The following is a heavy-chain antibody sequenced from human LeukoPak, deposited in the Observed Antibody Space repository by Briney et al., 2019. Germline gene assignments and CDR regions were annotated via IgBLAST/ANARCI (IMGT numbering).Heavy chain of an antibody. CDR2: ISAYSGNT. J-gene: IGHJ4*02. Sequence: ASVKVSCKASGYTFPNYGITWVRQAPGQGLEWMGWISAYSGNTNCVQKFQGRVTMATDASTSTAYMELRSLRSDDTAVYYCARDIATVVHQDWGQGTLVTASS. V-gene: IGHV1-18*01. CDR3: ARDIATVVHQD. CDR1: GYTFPNYG. D-gene: IGHD2-2*01.